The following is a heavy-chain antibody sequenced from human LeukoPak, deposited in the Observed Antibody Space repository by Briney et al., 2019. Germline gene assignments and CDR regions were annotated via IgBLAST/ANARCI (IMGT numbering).Heavy chain of an antibody. V-gene: IGHV3-7*01. CDR2: IKQDGSQT. Sequence: GGSLRLSCTASGFTFSNYWMTWVRQTPGKGLEWVANIKQDGSQTYYVDYVKGRFTISRDNAKNSMYLQMNSLRAEDTAVYYCARESQSAYYFDSSGYEDAFDIWGQGTMVTVSS. CDR3: ARESQSAYYFDSSGYEDAFDI. J-gene: IGHJ3*02. CDR1: GFTFSNYW. D-gene: IGHD3-22*01.